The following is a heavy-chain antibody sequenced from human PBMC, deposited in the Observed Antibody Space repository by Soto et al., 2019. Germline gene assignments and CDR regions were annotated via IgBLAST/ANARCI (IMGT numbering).Heavy chain of an antibody. D-gene: IGHD3-22*01. CDR3: ARLIVVVNSYYFDY. CDR1: GGSISSYY. Sequence: VSGGSISSYYWSWIRQPPGKGLEWIGYIYYSGSTNYNPSLKSRVTISVDTSKNQFSLKLSSVTAADTAVYYCARLIVVVNSYYFDYWGQGTLVTVSS. J-gene: IGHJ4*02. CDR2: IYYSGST. V-gene: IGHV4-59*01.